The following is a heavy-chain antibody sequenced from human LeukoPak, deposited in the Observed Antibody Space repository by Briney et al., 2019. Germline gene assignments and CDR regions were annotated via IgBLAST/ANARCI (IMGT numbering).Heavy chain of an antibody. J-gene: IGHJ4*02. CDR2: INSDGSST. D-gene: IGHD6-13*01. CDR3: ARGPRRIAAAGIDY. CDR1: GFTFSSYW. Sequence: GGSLRLSCAASGFTFSSYWMHWVRQAPGKGLMWVSRINSDGSSTSYADSVKGRFTISRDNAKNTLYLQMNSLRAEDTAVYYCARGPRRIAAAGIDYWGQGTLVTVSS. V-gene: IGHV3-74*01.